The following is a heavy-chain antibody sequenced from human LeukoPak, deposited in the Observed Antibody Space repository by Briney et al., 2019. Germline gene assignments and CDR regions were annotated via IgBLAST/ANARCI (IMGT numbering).Heavy chain of an antibody. CDR3: ARDRREAVATAGYYYGMDV. V-gene: IGHV6-1*01. J-gene: IGHJ6*04. CDR2: TCYRSKWSN. CDR1: LDSVSTNIAA. D-gene: IGHD6-19*01. Sequence: SQTLSLTCALSLDSVSTNIAAWNWIRHSPSGCLEWLGRTCYRSKWSNHYAVTVKSRITINPDTSKNQFSLQLNSVTPEDTAVYYCARDRREAVATAGYYYGMDVWGKGTTVTVSS.